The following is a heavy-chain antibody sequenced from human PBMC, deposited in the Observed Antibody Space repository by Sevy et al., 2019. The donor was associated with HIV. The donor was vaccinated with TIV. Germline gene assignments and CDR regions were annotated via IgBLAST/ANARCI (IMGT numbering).Heavy chain of an antibody. CDR3: AGVFPYCSGGSCYSPYDAFDI. CDR1: GYTFTGHY. V-gene: IGHV1-2*02. CDR2: INPNSGST. J-gene: IGHJ3*02. D-gene: IGHD2-15*01. Sequence: ASVKVSCKASGYTFTGHYMHWVRQAPGQGLEWMGWINPNSGSTDYAQTFQGRVTLTRDTSISTAYLELSRLTSDDTAVYYCAGVFPYCSGGSCYSPYDAFDIWGQGTMVTVSS.